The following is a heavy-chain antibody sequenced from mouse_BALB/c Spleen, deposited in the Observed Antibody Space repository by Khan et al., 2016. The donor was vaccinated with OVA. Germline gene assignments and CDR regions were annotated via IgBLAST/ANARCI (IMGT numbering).Heavy chain of an antibody. CDR2: IWGGGST. CDR3: AKHGGYDDYIDD. D-gene: IGHD2-14*01. J-gene: IGHJ2*01. V-gene: IGHV2-6-5*01. Sequence: VQLQESGPGLVAPSQSLSITCTVSGFSLIDYGVSWVRQPPGKGLEWLGVIWGGGSTYYNSALKSRLSISKDNSKGQAFLKMNSPQTDDTAMYFCAKHGGYDDYIDDWGQGTTLTVSS. CDR1: GFSLIDYG.